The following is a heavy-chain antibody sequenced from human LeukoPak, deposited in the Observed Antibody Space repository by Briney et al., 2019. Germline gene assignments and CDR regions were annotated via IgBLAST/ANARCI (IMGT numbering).Heavy chain of an antibody. Sequence: GGSLRLSCAASGFTFSSYAMSWVRQAPGKGLEWVSAISGSGGSTYYADSVKGRFTISRDNSKNTLYLQMNSLRAEDTAVYYCAREQSYYDSSGYYHSFDYWGQGTLVTVSS. CDR1: GFTFSSYA. CDR3: AREQSYYDSSGYYHSFDY. D-gene: IGHD3-22*01. J-gene: IGHJ4*02. V-gene: IGHV3-23*01. CDR2: ISGSGGST.